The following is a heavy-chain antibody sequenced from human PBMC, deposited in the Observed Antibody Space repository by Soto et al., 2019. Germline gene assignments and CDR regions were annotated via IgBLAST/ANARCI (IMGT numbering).Heavy chain of an antibody. CDR1: AFIFSDYS. D-gene: IGHD5-12*01. CDR2: ISSSTNTI. Sequence: GGSLRLSCAASAFIFSDYSMNWVRQAPGKGLEWLSYISSSTNTIYYADSVKGRFTISRDNAKNSLYLQMNSLGDEDTAVYYRARAKYSEDYRYYYYGMDVWGQGTTVTVSS. J-gene: IGHJ6*02. CDR3: ARAKYSEDYRYYYYGMDV. V-gene: IGHV3-48*02.